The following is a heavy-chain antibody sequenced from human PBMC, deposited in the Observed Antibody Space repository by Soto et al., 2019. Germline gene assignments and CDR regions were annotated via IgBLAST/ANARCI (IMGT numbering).Heavy chain of an antibody. CDR2: ISYDGSNK. V-gene: IGHV3-30*18. J-gene: IGHJ4*02. CDR1: GFTFSSYG. D-gene: IGHD5-12*01. Sequence: QVQLVESGGGVVQPGRSLRLSCAASGFTFSSYGMHWVCQAPGKGLEWVAVISYDGSNKYYADSVKGRFTISRDNSKNTLYLQMNSLRAEDTAVYYCAKDYSAYSGYGDFDYWGQGTLVTVSS. CDR3: AKDYSAYSGYGDFDY.